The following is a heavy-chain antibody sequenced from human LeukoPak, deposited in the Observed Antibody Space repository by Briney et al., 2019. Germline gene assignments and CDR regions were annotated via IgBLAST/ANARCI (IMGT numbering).Heavy chain of an antibody. CDR3: ARQKPVSPTTAYYFEY. J-gene: IGHJ4*02. CDR1: GDSISSSY. Sequence: SETLSLTCTVSGDSISSSYWSWIRQPPGKGLEWIGYIYYSGITNYYPSLKSRVTISIDTSKNQFSLRLTSVTAADTAVYYCARQKPVSPTTAYYFEYWGQGTLVTVSS. D-gene: IGHD1-1*01. CDR2: IYYSGIT. V-gene: IGHV4-59*08.